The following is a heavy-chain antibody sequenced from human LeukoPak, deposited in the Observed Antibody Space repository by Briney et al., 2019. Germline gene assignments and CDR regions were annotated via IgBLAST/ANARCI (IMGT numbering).Heavy chain of an antibody. CDR3: AKDRYYYYDSSGYYY. CDR1: GFTFSSYG. CDR2: ISGSGGST. V-gene: IGHV3-23*01. D-gene: IGHD3-22*01. Sequence: GGSLRLSCAASGFTFSSYGMSWVRQAPGKGLEWVSAISGSGGSTYYADSVKGRFTISRDNSKNTLYLQMNSLRAEDTAVYYCAKDRYYYYDSSGYYYWGQGTLVTVSS. J-gene: IGHJ4*02.